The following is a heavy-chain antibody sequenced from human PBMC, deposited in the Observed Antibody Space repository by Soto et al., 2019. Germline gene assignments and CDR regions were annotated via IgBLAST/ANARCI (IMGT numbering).Heavy chain of an antibody. J-gene: IGHJ6*03. CDR1: GYTFTIYG. CDR2: ISAYNGNT. CDR3: ARETLSRSYYDFWSGYYNPLYYYYMDV. V-gene: IGHV1-18*01. D-gene: IGHD3-3*01. Sequence: ASVKVSCKASGYTFTIYGISWVLQAPGQGLEWMGWISAYNGNTNYAQKLQGRVTMTTDTSTSTAYMELRSLRSDDTAVYYCARETLSRSYYDFWSGYYNPLYYYYMDVWGKGTTVTVSS.